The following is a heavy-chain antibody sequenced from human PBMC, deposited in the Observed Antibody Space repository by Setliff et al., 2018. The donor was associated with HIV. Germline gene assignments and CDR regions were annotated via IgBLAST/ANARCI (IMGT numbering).Heavy chain of an antibody. CDR3: GRATRGYSYGSYDY. V-gene: IGHV3-33*08. CDR2: IWYDGSNT. J-gene: IGHJ4*02. D-gene: IGHD5-18*01. Sequence: GGSLRLSCAASGFTFSSYAMHWVRQAPGKGLECVAVIWYDGSNTHYADSVKGRFTISRDNSRNKLYLQMNSLSAEDTAVYYCGRATRGYSYGSYDYWGQGTLVTVSS. CDR1: GFTFSSYA.